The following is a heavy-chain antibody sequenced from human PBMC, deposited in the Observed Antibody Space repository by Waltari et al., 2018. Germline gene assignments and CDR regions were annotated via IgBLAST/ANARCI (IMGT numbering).Heavy chain of an antibody. D-gene: IGHD3-10*01. J-gene: IGHJ4*02. V-gene: IGHV3-23*01. CDR2: IRGSGGST. Sequence: EVQLLESGGGLVQPGGSLRLSCAASGFTFSSYAMSWVRQAPGKGLEWVSAIRGSGGSTYYADAVKGRFTISRDKSKNTLYLQMNSLRAEDTAVYYCAKGGTVRNKLYYFDYWGQGTLVTVSS. CDR3: AKGGTVRNKLYYFDY. CDR1: GFTFSSYA.